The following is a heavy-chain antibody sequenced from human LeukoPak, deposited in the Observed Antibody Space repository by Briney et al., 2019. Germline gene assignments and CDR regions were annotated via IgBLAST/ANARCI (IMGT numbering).Heavy chain of an antibody. CDR2: IYYSGST. J-gene: IGHJ4*02. CDR1: GGSISSSSYY. V-gene: IGHV4-39*07. Sequence: PSETLSLTCTVSGGSISSSSYYWGWIRQPPGKGLEWIGSIYYSGSTNYNPSLKSRVTISVDTSKNQFSLKLSSVTAADTAVYYCARAAIVADFDYWGQGTLVTVSS. D-gene: IGHD3-22*01. CDR3: ARAAIVADFDY.